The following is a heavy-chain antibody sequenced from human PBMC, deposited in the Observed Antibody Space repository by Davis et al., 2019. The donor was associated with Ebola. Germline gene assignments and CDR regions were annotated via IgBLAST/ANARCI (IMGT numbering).Heavy chain of an antibody. J-gene: IGHJ4*02. V-gene: IGHV1-18*01. CDR2: ISAYNGNT. CDR3: ARAGGDYGVGYAY. Sequence: ASVKVSCKASGYTFTSYGISWVRQAPGQGLEWMGWISAYNGNTNYAQKFQGRVTITADKSTSTAYMELSSLRSEDTAVYYCARAGGDYGVGYAYWGQGTLVTVSS. D-gene: IGHD4-17*01. CDR1: GYTFTSYG.